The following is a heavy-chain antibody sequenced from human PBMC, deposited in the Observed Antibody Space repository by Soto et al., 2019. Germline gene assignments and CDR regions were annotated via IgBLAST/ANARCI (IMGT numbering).Heavy chain of an antibody. CDR2: RNKDGSQK. CDR1: GFTLSNYW. CDR3: VRELGLAY. Sequence: GGSLRLSCAASGFTLSNYWMTWVRQAPGKGLEWVANRNKDGSQKNYLDSVKGRFTIARDNGQNSLSLQMNSLRVEDTAVYYCVRELGLAYWGQGALVTVSS. J-gene: IGHJ4*02. V-gene: IGHV3-7*03. D-gene: IGHD7-27*01.